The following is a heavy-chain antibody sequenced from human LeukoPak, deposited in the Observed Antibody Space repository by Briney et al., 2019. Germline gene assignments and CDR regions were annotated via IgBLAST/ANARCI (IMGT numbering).Heavy chain of an antibody. V-gene: IGHV4-39*07. J-gene: IGHJ5*02. CDR1: DGSTTSSSNY. CDR3: ARAYGSGSDWFDP. D-gene: IGHD3-10*01. CDR2: IYYNGCT. Sequence: SETMSITCSIADGSTTSSSNYSGCTSQPPGNGLEWIGRIYYNGCTYYNPYHKSQVTISVDTSKDQSYLELSSVTAADTAVDSCARAYGSGSDWFDPWGQGTRVTVSS.